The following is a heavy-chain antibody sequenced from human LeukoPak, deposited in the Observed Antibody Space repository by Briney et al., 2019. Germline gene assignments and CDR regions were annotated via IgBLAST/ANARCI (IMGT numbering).Heavy chain of an antibody. D-gene: IGHD3-10*01. CDR1: GYSFSSGYY. V-gene: IGHV4-38-2*01. J-gene: IGHJ4*02. Sequence: PPETLSLTCAVSGYSFSSGYYWGWIRQPPGKELEWIGSIYHRGSTYYNPSLKSRLTISVDTAKNQFSLKLSSVTAADTAVYYCAGWVGELLPLFAYWGQGTLVTVSS. CDR2: IYHRGST. CDR3: AGWVGELLPLFAY.